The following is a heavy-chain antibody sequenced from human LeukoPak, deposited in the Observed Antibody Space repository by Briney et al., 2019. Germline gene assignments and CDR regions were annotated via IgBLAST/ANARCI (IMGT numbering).Heavy chain of an antibody. J-gene: IGHJ4*02. CDR1: GFTFDDYA. D-gene: IGHD6-19*01. CDR2: ISWNSGSI. CDR3: AKDIEYSSGLDY. Sequence: GRSLRHSCAASGFTFDDYAMHWVRQAPGKGLAWVSGISWNSGSIGYADSVKGRFTISRDNAKNSLYLQMNSLRAEDTALYYCAKDIEYSSGLDYWGQGTLVTVSS. V-gene: IGHV3-9*01.